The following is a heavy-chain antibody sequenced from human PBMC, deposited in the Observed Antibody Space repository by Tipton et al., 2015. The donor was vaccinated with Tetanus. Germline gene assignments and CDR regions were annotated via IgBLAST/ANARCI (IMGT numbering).Heavy chain of an antibody. V-gene: IGHV4-4*02. D-gene: IGHD1-26*01. CDR1: GGSISSSNW. Sequence: TLSLTCAVSGGSISSSNWWSWVRQPPGKGLEWIGEIYHSGSTNYNPSLKSRVTISVDKSKNQFSLKLNSVTAADTAVYYCARDSGGWAYYYYGLDVWGQGTTVTVSS. J-gene: IGHJ6*02. CDR2: IYHSGST. CDR3: ARDSGGWAYYYYGLDV.